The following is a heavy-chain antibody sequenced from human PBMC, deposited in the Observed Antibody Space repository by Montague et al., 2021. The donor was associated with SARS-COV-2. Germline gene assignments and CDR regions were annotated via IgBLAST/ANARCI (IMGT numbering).Heavy chain of an antibody. V-gene: IGHV4-59*01. Sequence: SETLSLTCTVSGGSIGTYYWNWIRQSPGKGLEWLGYIYYTGSTKYSPSLTSRVTISMDTSRDQLSLRLKSVTAADTAVYYCARDNYGDWGYYGLDVWGQGTTVIVSS. CDR2: IYYTGST. CDR1: GGSIGTYY. D-gene: IGHD4-17*01. J-gene: IGHJ6*02. CDR3: ARDNYGDWGYYGLDV.